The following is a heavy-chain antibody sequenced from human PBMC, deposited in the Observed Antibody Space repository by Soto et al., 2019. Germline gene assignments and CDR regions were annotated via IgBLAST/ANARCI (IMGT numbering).Heavy chain of an antibody. CDR1: GYTFTGHY. V-gene: IGHV1-2*02. J-gene: IGHJ4*02. CDR2: IGPESGAT. D-gene: IGHD1-26*01. Sequence: ASVKVSCKASGYTFTGHYIHWVRQAPEQGPEWMGEIGPESGATRYAQRFQGRVTMTRDMSITTVYMELNNLSPDDTAVYYCGRGRSGQIVVFYWGEGTPVTVSS. CDR3: GRGRSGQIVVFY.